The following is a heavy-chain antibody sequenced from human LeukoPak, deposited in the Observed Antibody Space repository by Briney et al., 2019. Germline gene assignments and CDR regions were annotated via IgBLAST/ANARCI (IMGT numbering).Heavy chain of an antibody. J-gene: IGHJ5*02. Sequence: GASVKVSCKASGYTFTSYGISWVRQAPGQGLEWMGWINPNTGGTNYAQKFQGRVTMTRDTSISTAYMELSRLRSDDTAVYYCARDQGSRELLWFGELGSGANWFDPWGQGTLVTVSS. CDR3: ARDQGSRELLWFGELGSGANWFDP. V-gene: IGHV1-2*02. D-gene: IGHD3-10*01. CDR1: GYTFTSYG. CDR2: INPNTGGT.